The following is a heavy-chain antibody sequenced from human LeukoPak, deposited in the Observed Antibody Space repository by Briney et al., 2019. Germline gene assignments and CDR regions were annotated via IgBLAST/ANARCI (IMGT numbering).Heavy chain of an antibody. J-gene: IGHJ4*02. CDR1: GGSISGSTYY. Sequence: SETLSLTCTVSGGSISGSTYYWGWIRQPPGKGLEWIGDIYYGGSTYYNPSLKSRVTISVDTSKNQFSLKLNSVTAADTAVYYCARRGSSGRTFDYWGQGTLVTVSS. D-gene: IGHD6-19*01. CDR2: IYYGGST. CDR3: ARRGSSGRTFDY. V-gene: IGHV4-39*01.